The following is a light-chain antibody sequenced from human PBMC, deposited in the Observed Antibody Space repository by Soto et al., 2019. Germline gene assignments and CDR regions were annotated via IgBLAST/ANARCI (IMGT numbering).Light chain of an antibody. V-gene: IGKV1-5*03. CDR3: QQLRSYPLT. Sequence: DIQMTQSPSTLSGSVGDRVTITCRASQTISSWLAWYQQKPGKAPKLLIYKASTLKSGVPSRFSGSGSGTEFTLTISSLQPDDSATYYCQQLRSYPLTLGGGNKVDIK. CDR1: QTISSW. CDR2: KAS. J-gene: IGKJ4*01.